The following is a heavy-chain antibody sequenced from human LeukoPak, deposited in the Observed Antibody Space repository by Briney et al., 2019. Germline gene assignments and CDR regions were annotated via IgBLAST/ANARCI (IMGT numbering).Heavy chain of an antibody. CDR2: IKQDGSEK. Sequence: GGSLRLSCAASGFTFSTYFMHWVRQAPGKGLEWVANIKQDGSEKYYVDSVKGRFTISRDNAKNSLYLQMNSLRAEDTAVYYCARDQGAHGMDVWGQGTTVTVSS. CDR1: GFTFSTYF. CDR3: ARDQGAHGMDV. D-gene: IGHD4/OR15-4a*01. V-gene: IGHV3-7*01. J-gene: IGHJ6*02.